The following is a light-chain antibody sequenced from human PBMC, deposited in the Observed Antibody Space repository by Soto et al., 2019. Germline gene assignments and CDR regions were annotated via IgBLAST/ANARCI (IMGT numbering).Light chain of an antibody. CDR2: GAS. V-gene: IGKV1-9*01. Sequence: DIQLTQSPSFQSASVGDRVTVTCRASQDIDSYLAWYQQKPGKAPKLLIYGASTLRSGVPSRFSGSRSGTEFTLTISSLQPEDFATYYCQQVNSYPRTFGQGTKVEIK. CDR3: QQVNSYPRT. CDR1: QDIDSY. J-gene: IGKJ1*01.